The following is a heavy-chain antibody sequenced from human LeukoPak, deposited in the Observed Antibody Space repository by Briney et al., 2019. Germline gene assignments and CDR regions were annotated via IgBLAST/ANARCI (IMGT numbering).Heavy chain of an antibody. Sequence: GSLRLSCAASGFTFSSYSMNWVRQAPGKGLEWVSSISSSSSYIYYADSVKGRFTISRDNAKNSLYLQMNSPRAEDTAVYYCASGSGSYYRGGYWGQGTLVTVSS. CDR3: ASGSGSYYRGGY. V-gene: IGHV3-21*01. D-gene: IGHD3-10*01. CDR1: GFTFSSYS. CDR2: ISSSSSYI. J-gene: IGHJ4*02.